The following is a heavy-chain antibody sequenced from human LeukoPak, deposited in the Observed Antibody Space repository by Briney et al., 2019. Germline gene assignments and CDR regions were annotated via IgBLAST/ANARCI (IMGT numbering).Heavy chain of an antibody. V-gene: IGHV1-18*01. D-gene: IGHD3-22*01. CDR3: ARAHPEYYDSSGYNPLDF. J-gene: IGHJ4*02. Sequence: ASVKVSCKASGYRLSYYGISWVRQAPGQGLERMGWINAYTGNTNYAQKLQGRVTMTTDTSTSTAYMELRSLRSDGTAVYYCARAHPEYYDSSGYNPLDFWGQGTLVTVSS. CDR2: INAYTGNT. CDR1: GYRLSYYG.